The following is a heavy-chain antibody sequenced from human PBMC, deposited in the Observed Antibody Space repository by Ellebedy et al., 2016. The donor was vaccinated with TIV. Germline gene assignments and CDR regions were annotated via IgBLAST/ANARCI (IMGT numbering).Heavy chain of an antibody. V-gene: IGHV1-2*02. Sequence: AASVKVSCKASGYTFTSYDINWVRQATGQGLEWMGWINPNSGGTNYAQKFQGRVTMTRDTSISTAYMELSRLRSDDTAVYYCASTGGSWYDYWGQGTLVTVSS. CDR3: ASTGGSWYDY. D-gene: IGHD6-13*01. J-gene: IGHJ4*02. CDR1: GYTFTSYD. CDR2: INPNSGGT.